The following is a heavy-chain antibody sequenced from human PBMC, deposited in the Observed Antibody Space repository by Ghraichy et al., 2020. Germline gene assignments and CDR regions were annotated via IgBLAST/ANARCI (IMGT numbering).Heavy chain of an antibody. V-gene: IGHV4-59*01. CDR2: IYYSGST. D-gene: IGHD5-18*01. Sequence: SQTLSLTCTVSGGSISSYYWSWIRQPPGKGLEWIGYIYYSGSTNYNPSLKSRVTISVDTSKNQFSLKLSSVTAADTAMYYCARAPYNYGTLFDYWGQGTLVTVSS. CDR3: ARAPYNYGTLFDY. CDR1: GGSISSYY. J-gene: IGHJ4*02.